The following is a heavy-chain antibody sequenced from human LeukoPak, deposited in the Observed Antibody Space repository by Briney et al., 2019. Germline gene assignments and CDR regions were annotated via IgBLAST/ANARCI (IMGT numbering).Heavy chain of an antibody. Sequence: PGGSLRLSCAASGFSFINYAMNWVRQAPGKGPEWVADIYNTGDYTYYADSVKGRFTIPRDNSKNTLYLQMNSLRDGDTALYYCAKSGARWSHFDYWGQGVLVTVSS. CDR1: GFSFINYA. V-gene: IGHV3-23*01. CDR3: AKSGARWSHFDY. D-gene: IGHD3-3*01. J-gene: IGHJ4*02. CDR2: IYNTGDYT.